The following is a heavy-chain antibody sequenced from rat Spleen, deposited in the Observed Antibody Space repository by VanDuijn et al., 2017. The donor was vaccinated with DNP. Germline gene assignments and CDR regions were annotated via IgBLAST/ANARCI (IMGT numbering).Heavy chain of an antibody. CDR1: GYSITSNY. Sequence: EVQLQESGPGLVKPSQSLSLTCSVTGYSITSNYWGWIRKFPGNKMEWMGYISYSGSTSYNPSLKSRISITRDTSKNQFFLQLNSVTTEDTATYYCARYYSSYDYVMDAWGQGASVTVSS. CDR2: ISYSGST. J-gene: IGHJ4*01. V-gene: IGHV3-1*01. D-gene: IGHD1-2*01. CDR3: ARYYSSYDYVMDA.